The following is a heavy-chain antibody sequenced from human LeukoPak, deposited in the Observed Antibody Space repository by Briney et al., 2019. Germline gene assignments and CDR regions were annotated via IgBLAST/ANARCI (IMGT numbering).Heavy chain of an antibody. Sequence: GGSLRLSCAASGFTFSTYAMSWVRQAPGKGLEWVSTGGAGGGDTYYADSVKGRFAISRDNSKSTLYLQMNDLRAEDTAIYYCAKYYYSDSSGPVFNYWGQGTLATVSS. J-gene: IGHJ4*02. D-gene: IGHD3-22*01. CDR3: AKYYYSDSSGPVFNY. V-gene: IGHV3-23*01. CDR1: GFTFSTYA. CDR2: GGAGGGDT.